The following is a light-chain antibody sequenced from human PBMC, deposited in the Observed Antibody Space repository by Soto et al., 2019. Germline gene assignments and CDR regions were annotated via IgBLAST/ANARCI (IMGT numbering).Light chain of an antibody. CDR2: GNS. Sequence: QSVLTQPPSVSGAPRQRVTISCTGSSSNIGAGYDVHWYQQLPGTAPKLLIYGNSNRPSGVPDRFSGSKSGSSASLAITGLQAEDEADYYCQSYDSSLRGGVFGGGTKLTVL. CDR3: QSYDSSLRGGV. J-gene: IGLJ3*02. V-gene: IGLV1-40*01. CDR1: SSNIGAGYD.